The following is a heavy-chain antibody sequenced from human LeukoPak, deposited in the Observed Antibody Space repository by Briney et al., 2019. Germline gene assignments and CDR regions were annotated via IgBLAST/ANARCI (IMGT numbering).Heavy chain of an antibody. CDR3: ATEVSSVTYGKNWFDP. CDR2: FDPEDGET. D-gene: IGHD4-17*01. Sequence: ASVKVSCKVSGYTLTELSMHWVRQAPGKGLEWMGGFDPEDGETIYAQKFQGRVTITADTSTDTAYMELSNLRSEDTAVYYCATEVSSVTYGKNWFDPWGQGTLVTVSS. J-gene: IGHJ5*02. V-gene: IGHV1-24*01. CDR1: GYTLTELS.